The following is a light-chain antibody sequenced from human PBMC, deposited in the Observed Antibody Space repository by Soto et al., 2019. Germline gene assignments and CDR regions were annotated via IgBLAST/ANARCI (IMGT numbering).Light chain of an antibody. CDR3: GTWDSSLSAAV. V-gene: IGLV1-51*01. CDR1: SSNIGNNY. J-gene: IGLJ7*01. CDR2: DNN. Sequence: QSVLTQPPSVSAAPGQKVTIYCSGSSSNIGNNYVSWYQQLPGTAPKLLMYDNNKRPSGIPDRFSGSKSGTSATLGITGLQTGDEADYYCGTWDSSLSAAVFGGGTQLTVL.